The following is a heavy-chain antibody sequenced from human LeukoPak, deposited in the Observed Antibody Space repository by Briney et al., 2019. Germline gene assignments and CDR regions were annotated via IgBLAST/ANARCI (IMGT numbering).Heavy chain of an antibody. CDR3: AQGGVVPAAIGYYYYGMDV. Sequence: SETLSLTCTVSGVSISSYYWSWIRQPPGKGLEWIGYIYYSGSTNYNPSLKSRVTISVDTSKNQFSLKLSSVTAADTAVYYCAQGGVVPAAIGYYYYGMDVWGQGTTVTVSS. D-gene: IGHD2-2*01. CDR1: GVSISSYY. V-gene: IGHV4-59*12. CDR2: IYYSGST. J-gene: IGHJ6*02.